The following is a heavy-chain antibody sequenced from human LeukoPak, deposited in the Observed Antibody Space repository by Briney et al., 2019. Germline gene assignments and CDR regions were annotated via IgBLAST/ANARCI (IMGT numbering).Heavy chain of an antibody. V-gene: IGHV3-7*01. J-gene: IGHJ4*02. CDR2: INVDGSQK. CDR3: VPRDED. Sequence: GGSLRLSCAASGYSFSNWWMNWVHQAPGKGLEWVANINVDGSQKYYADSVKGRFTISRDNAKNSVHLEMDSLRAEDTAFYYCVPRDEDWGQGILVTVSS. CDR1: GYSFSNWW.